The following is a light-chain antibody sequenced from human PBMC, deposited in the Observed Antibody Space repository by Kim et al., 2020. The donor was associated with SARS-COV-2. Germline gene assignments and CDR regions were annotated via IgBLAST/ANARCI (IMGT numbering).Light chain of an antibody. CDR2: GKN. J-gene: IGLJ3*02. CDR3: NSRDSSGNHLV. V-gene: IGLV3-19*01. Sequence: ALGQTVRITCQGDSLRSYYASWYQQKPGQAPVLVIYGKNNRHSGIPDRFSGSSSGNTASLTITGAQAEDEADYDCNSRDSSGNHLVFGGGNKLTVL. CDR1: SLRSYY.